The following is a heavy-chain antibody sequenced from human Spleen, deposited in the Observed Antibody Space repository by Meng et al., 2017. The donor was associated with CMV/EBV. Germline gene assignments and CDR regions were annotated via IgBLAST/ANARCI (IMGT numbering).Heavy chain of an antibody. Sequence: SETLSLTCAVYGGSFSGYYWSWIRQPPGKGLEWIGYIHYSGSTNYNPSLKSRVTISVDTSKNQSSLKLSSVTAADTDVYYCARVFEVSGGAFDIWGQGTMVTVSS. J-gene: IGHJ3*02. V-gene: IGHV4-59*01. CDR2: IHYSGST. D-gene: IGHD3-3*01. CDR3: ARVFEVSGGAFDI. CDR1: GGSFSGYY.